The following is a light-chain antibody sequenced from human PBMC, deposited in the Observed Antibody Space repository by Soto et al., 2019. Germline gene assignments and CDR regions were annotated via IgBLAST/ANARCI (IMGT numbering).Light chain of an antibody. CDR1: QSVSSSY. J-gene: IGKJ5*01. CDR3: QQYSSSPWT. Sequence: IVLTQSPGTLSLSPEERATLSCRASQSVSSSYLAWYQQNPGQAPRLLIYGASSRATGIPDRFSGSGSGTDFTLTISRLEPEDSAVYYCQQYSSSPWTFGQGTRLEI. CDR2: GAS. V-gene: IGKV3-20*01.